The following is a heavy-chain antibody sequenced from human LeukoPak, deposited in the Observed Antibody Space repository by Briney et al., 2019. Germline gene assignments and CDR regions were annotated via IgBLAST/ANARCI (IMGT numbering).Heavy chain of an antibody. CDR2: ISSSGTTK. J-gene: IGHJ4*02. CDR1: GFTFSSYE. CDR3: ARDLRFALDTPIY. D-gene: IGHD5-18*01. V-gene: IGHV3-48*03. Sequence: GGSLKLSCTASGFTFSSYEMNWVRQAPGKGLECVSYISSSGTTKYSADSVKGRFTISRDNAKNSLYLQMNSLRADDTAVYYCARDLRFALDTPIYWGEGTLVTVSS.